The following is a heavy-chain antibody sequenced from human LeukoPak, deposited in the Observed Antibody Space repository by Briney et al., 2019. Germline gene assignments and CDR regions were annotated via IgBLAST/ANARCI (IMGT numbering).Heavy chain of an antibody. Sequence: GGSLRLSCAASGFTFSSNAMSWFRQAPGKGLEWVSAISGSGGSTYYADSVKGRFTISRDNSKNTLYLQMNSLRAEDTAVYYCAKDLKWELPSSANYWGQGTLVTVSS. CDR2: ISGSGGST. D-gene: IGHD1-26*01. J-gene: IGHJ4*02. CDR3: AKDLKWELPSSANY. CDR1: GFTFSSNA. V-gene: IGHV3-23*01.